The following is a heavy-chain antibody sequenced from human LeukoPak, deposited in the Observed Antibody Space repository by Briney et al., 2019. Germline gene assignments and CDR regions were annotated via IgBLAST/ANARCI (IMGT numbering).Heavy chain of an antibody. D-gene: IGHD3-16*01. V-gene: IGHV3-23*01. J-gene: IGHJ4*02. CDR2: ISGSGGSA. CDR1: GFTFSSYA. Sequence: GGSLRLSCAASGFTFSSYAMSWVRQAPGKGLEWVSAISGSGGSAYYADSVKGRFTISRDNSKNTLYLQMNSLRAEDTAVYYCAKVPDLLYVPAYFDYWGQGTLVTVSS. CDR3: AKVPDLLYVPAYFDY.